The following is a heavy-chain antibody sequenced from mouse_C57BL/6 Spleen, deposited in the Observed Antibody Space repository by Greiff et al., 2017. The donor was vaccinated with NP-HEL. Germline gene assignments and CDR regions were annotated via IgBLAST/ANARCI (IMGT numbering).Heavy chain of an antibody. J-gene: IGHJ2*01. V-gene: IGHV1-19*01. Sequence: VQLQQSGPVLVKPGASVKMSCKASGYTFTDYYMNWVKQSHGKSLEWIGVINPYNGGTSYNQKFKGKATLTVDKSSSTAYMELNSLTSEDSAVYYCARAGSTVENYFDYWGQGTTLTVSS. CDR1: GYTFTDYY. CDR2: INPYNGGT. D-gene: IGHD1-1*01. CDR3: ARAGSTVENYFDY.